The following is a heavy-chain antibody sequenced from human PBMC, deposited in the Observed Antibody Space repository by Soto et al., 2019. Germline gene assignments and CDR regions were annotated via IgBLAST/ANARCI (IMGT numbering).Heavy chain of an antibody. CDR3: ARAEVLELLSDYYYYGMDV. V-gene: IGHV1-46*01. CDR1: GYTFTSYY. Sequence: ASVKVSCNASGYTFTSYYMHWVRPAPGQGLEWMGILNPSGGSTSYAQKFQGRVTMTRDTSTSTVYMELSSLRSEDTAVYYCARAEVLELLSDYYYYGMDVWGQGTTVTVSS. D-gene: IGHD1-7*01. J-gene: IGHJ6*02. CDR2: LNPSGGST.